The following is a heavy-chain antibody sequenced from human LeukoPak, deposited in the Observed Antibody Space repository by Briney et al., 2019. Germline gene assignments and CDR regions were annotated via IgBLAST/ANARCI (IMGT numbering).Heavy chain of an antibody. Sequence: PGGSLRLSCSASGFTFSNYAMHWVRQAPGKGLEFVALISSNGITTYYADSVKGRFTISRDNSKNTLYLQMSSLRPEDTAVYFCASRENNYGLGDWGQGTLVTVSS. D-gene: IGHD3-10*01. CDR3: ASRENNYGLGD. CDR2: ISSNGITT. CDR1: GFTFSNYA. J-gene: IGHJ1*01. V-gene: IGHV3-64D*06.